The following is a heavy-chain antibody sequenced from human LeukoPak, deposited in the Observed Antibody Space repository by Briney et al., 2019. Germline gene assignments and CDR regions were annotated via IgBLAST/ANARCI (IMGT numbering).Heavy chain of an antibody. CDR3: ARGTPLDY. CDR1: GFTFTNYW. V-gene: IGHV3-7*04. J-gene: IGHJ4*02. CDR2: IKQDGSEK. D-gene: IGHD4-23*01. Sequence: GSLRLSCAVSGFTFTNYWMNWVRQAPGKGLEWVASIKQDGSEKYYVDSVKGRFTISRDNAKSSLYLQMNSLRAEDTAVYYCARGTPLDYWGQGTLVTVSS.